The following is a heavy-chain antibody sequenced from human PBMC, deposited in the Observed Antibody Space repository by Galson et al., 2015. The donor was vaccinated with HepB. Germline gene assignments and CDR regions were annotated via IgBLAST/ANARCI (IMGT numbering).Heavy chain of an antibody. Sequence: VSCKASGYSFSQYGMTWVRQAPGQGLEWMGWISGYNGNTNYAQNFQSRVTMTTDTSTTTVYMEVRSLRSDDTAVYYCARGRYGTSAPDLWGQGTLVTVSS. CDR3: ARGRYGTSAPDL. CDR2: ISGYNGNT. J-gene: IGHJ5*02. D-gene: IGHD5-18*01. CDR1: GYSFSQYG. V-gene: IGHV1-18*01.